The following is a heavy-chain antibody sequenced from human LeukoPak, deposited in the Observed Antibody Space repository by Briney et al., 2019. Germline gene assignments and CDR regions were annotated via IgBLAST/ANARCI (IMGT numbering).Heavy chain of an antibody. Sequence: SETLSLTCSVSGGSISSSSYFWGWIRQPPEKGLEWIGSIYYSGSTYYNPSLKSRVAISIDTSRNQFSLKLSSVTAADTAVYYCARHGEYDSSGYYYGHNFDYWGQGTLVTVSS. J-gene: IGHJ4*02. CDR3: ARHGEYDSSGYYYGHNFDY. CDR1: GGSISSSSYF. D-gene: IGHD3-22*01. V-gene: IGHV4-39*01. CDR2: IYYSGST.